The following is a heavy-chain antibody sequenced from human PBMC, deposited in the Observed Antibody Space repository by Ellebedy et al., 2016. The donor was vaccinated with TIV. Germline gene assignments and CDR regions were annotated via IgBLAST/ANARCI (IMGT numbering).Heavy chain of an antibody. CDR3: ASGFSYGLLDY. V-gene: IGHV4-59*01. D-gene: IGHD5-18*01. Sequence: MPGGSLRLSCTVSGGSISSYYWSWIRQPPGKGLEWIGNIYYSGSTNYNPSLKSRVTISVDTSKNQFPLNLSSVTAADTAVFYRASGFSYGLLDYWGQGTLVAVSS. CDR2: IYYSGST. J-gene: IGHJ4*02. CDR1: GGSISSYY.